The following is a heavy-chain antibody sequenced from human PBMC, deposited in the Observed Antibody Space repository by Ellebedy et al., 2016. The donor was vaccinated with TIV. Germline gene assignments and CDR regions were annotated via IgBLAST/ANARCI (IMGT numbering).Heavy chain of an antibody. D-gene: IGHD3-22*01. CDR2: INPNRGGT. Sequence: AASVKVSCKTSGYTFIDFYIHWVRQAPRQGLEWVGWINPNRGGTDIAQKFQGRVTMTRDTSSSTAYMELRSLKSDDTAVYFCARGVGRHYDSTSYFGDSWGQGTLVTVSS. V-gene: IGHV1-2*02. J-gene: IGHJ4*02. CDR1: GYTFIDFY. CDR3: ARGVGRHYDSTSYFGDS.